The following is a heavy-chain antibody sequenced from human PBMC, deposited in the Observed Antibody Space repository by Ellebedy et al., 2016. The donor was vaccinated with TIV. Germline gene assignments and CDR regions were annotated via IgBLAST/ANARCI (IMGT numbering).Heavy chain of an antibody. CDR1: GGSISSGGYY. Sequence: MPSETLSLTCTVSGGSISSGGYYWSWIRQHPGKGLEWIGYIYYSGSTYYNPSLKSLVSISLDTSKNQFSLKLSSVTAADTAVYYCARGNCGGDCYSPYYFDYWGQGSLVTVSS. CDR2: IYYSGST. J-gene: IGHJ4*02. V-gene: IGHV4-31*01. D-gene: IGHD2-21*02. CDR3: ARGNCGGDCYSPYYFDY.